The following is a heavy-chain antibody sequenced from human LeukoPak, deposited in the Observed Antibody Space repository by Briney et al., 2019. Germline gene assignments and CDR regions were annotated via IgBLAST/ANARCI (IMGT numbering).Heavy chain of an antibody. Sequence: SETLSLTCTVSGGSISSYYWSWIQQPPGKGLEWIGYIYYSGSTNYNPSLKSRVTISVDTSKNQFSLKLSSVTAADTAVYYCARAGKSLYSSTTWMDYWGQGTLVTVSS. CDR3: ARAGKSLYSSTTWMDY. CDR2: IYYSGST. V-gene: IGHV4-59*01. CDR1: GGSISSYY. D-gene: IGHD6-13*01. J-gene: IGHJ4*02.